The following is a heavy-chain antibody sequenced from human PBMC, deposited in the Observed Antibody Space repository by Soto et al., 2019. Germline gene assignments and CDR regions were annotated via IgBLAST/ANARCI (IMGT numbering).Heavy chain of an antibody. CDR3: ARGRYCLTGRCFPNWFDS. D-gene: IGHD2-15*01. CDR1: GDSISTVDYF. CDR2: IYKSTTT. J-gene: IGHJ5*01. V-gene: IGHV4-30-4*01. Sequence: SETLSLTCSVSGDSISTVDYFWAWIRQPPGQALEYIGYIYKSTTTYYNPSFESRVAISLDTSKSQFSLNVTSVTAADTAVYFCARGRYCLTGRCFPNWFDSWGPGTLDTVSS.